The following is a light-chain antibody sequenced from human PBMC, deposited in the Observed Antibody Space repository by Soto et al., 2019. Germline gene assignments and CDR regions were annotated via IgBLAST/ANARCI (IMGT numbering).Light chain of an antibody. Sequence: QSVLTQPASVSGSPGQSITISCTGTSSDVGSYNLVSWYQQHPGKAPKLMIYEVSKRPSGVSNRFSVSKSGNTASLTISGLQAEDEADYYCCSYAGSSTFEVIVFGTGTKVTVL. CDR1: SSDVGSYNL. CDR2: EVS. V-gene: IGLV2-23*02. J-gene: IGLJ1*01. CDR3: CSYAGSSTFEVIV.